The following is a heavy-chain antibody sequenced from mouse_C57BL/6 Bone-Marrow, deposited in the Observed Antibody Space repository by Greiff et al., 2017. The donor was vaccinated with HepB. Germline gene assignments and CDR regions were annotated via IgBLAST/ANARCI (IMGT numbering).Heavy chain of an antibody. Sequence: EVMLVESGGGLVKPGGSLKLSCAASGFTFSDYGMHWVRQAPEKGLEWVAYISSGSSTIYYADTVKGRFTISRDNAKNTLFLQMTRLRSEDTAMYYCARPPYCYGSSYWYFDVWGTGTTVTVSS. J-gene: IGHJ1*03. CDR1: GFTFSDYG. V-gene: IGHV5-17*01. D-gene: IGHD1-1*01. CDR2: ISSGSSTI. CDR3: ARPPYCYGSSYWYFDV.